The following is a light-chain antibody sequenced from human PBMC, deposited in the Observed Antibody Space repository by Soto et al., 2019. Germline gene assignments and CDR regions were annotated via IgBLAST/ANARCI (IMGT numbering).Light chain of an antibody. CDR2: DVS. J-gene: IGLJ1*01. CDR3: YSYTSSSTYV. Sequence: QSALTQPASVSGSPGQSVTISCTGTSRDVGAYNYVSWYQQHPAKVPKLMIYDVSNRPSGVSDRFSGSKSGNTASLTISGLQAEDEADYYCYSYTSSSTYVFGTGTKLTVL. CDR1: SRDVGAYNY. V-gene: IGLV2-14*01.